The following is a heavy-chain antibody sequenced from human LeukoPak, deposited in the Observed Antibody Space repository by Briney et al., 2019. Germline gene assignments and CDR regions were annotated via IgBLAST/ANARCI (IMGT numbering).Heavy chain of an antibody. CDR2: IDWNSGSS. V-gene: IGHV3-9*01. Sequence: PGGSLRLSCAASGFTFDNYAMHWVRQPPGKGLEWVAAIDWNSGSSGYADSVKGRFTISRDNAKSSLYLQMDSLRAEDTALYYCAKDRNVRDLDSLDIWGQGTMVTVCS. J-gene: IGHJ3*02. D-gene: IGHD2-2*03. CDR1: GFTFDNYA. CDR3: AKDRNVRDLDSLDI.